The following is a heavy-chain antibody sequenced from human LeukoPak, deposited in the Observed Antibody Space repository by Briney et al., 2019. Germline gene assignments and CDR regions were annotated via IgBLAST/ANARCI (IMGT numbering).Heavy chain of an antibody. CDR2: ISAGGDLT. J-gene: IGHJ3*02. D-gene: IGHD1-26*01. CDR1: GFMFKDFP. Sequence: PGGSLRLSCAASGFMFKDFPMTWVRQAPGKGLEWLSAISAGGDLTFHADSLRGRFTISRDNSKSTLYLQMDSLRAEDTAIYYCAKSLFTSAAESGRASDIWGQGTMVTVSS. V-gene: IGHV3-23*01. CDR3: AKSLFTSAAESGRASDI.